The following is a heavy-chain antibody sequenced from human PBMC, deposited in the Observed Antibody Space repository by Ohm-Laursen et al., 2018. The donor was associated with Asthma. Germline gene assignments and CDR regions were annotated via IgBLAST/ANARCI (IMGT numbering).Heavy chain of an antibody. CDR3: ARGPMHDYYFDN. CDR1: GGSVSSGSYY. CDR2: IYHSVST. V-gene: IGHV4-30-4*08. J-gene: IGHJ4*02. Sequence: LSLPCTVSGGSVSSGSYYWGWIRQPPGKGLEWIGYIYHSVSTYYSPSLKSRVTISGDTSKNQFSLNLSFVTAADTAVYYCARGPMHDYYFDNWGQGTLVTVSS. D-gene: IGHD1-1*01.